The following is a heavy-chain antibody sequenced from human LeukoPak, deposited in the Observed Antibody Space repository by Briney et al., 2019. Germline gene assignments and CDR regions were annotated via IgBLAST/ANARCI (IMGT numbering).Heavy chain of an antibody. CDR2: ISPSGDIT. CDR3: AKDLLVGATTTPVYYYYYMDV. V-gene: IGHV3-23*01. Sequence: GGSLRLSCAASGFTFSNHGMNWVRQAPGKGLEWVSGISPSGDITYYAESVKGRFTISRDNSKNTLYLEVISLTAEDTAVYYCAKDLLVGATTTPVYYYYYMDVWGKGTTVTVSS. D-gene: IGHD1-26*01. CDR1: GFTFSNHG. J-gene: IGHJ6*03.